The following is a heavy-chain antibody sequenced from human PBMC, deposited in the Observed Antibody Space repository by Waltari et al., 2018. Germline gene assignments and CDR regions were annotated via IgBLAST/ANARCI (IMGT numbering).Heavy chain of an antibody. CDR1: GGTFSSYA. Sequence: QVQLVQSGAEVKKPGSSVKVSCKASGGTFSSYAIRWVRQAPGQGLEWMGGIIPIFGTANYAQKFQGRVTITADESTSTAYMELSSLRSEDTAVYYCARYDSSGYYYELDAFDIWGQGTMVTVSS. CDR2: IIPIFGTA. V-gene: IGHV1-69*01. D-gene: IGHD3-22*01. CDR3: ARYDSSGYYYELDAFDI. J-gene: IGHJ3*02.